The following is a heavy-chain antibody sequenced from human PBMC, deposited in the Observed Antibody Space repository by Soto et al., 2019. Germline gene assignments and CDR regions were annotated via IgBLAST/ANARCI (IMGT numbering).Heavy chain of an antibody. CDR1: GGTFSSYA. V-gene: IGHV1-69*06. D-gene: IGHD3-16*01. Sequence: QVQLVQSGAEVKKPGSSVKVSCKASGGTFSSYAINWVRQAPGQGLEWMGGIIPIFGTANYAQKFQGRVTITADKSTSTAYMELSSLRSEDTAVYYCARDDELSGGVHYYYYGMDVWGQGDHGHRLL. CDR3: ARDDELSGGVHYYYYGMDV. CDR2: IIPIFGTA. J-gene: IGHJ6*02.